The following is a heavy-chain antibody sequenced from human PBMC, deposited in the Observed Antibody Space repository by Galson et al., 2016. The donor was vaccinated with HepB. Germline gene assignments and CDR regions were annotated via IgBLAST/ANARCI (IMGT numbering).Heavy chain of an antibody. J-gene: IGHJ4*02. V-gene: IGHV2-5*02. CDR1: GFSLSTTGVG. CDR3: VHVVHSGSYYYFAY. Sequence: PALVKPTQTLTLTCIFSGFSLSTTGVGVGWMCQPPGKTLEWLAHIYWDGDERYSPSLKSRLTITKDTSKNRVVLTMTNMDPVDTATYYCVHVVHSGSYYYFAYWGQGTLVTVSS. D-gene: IGHD1-26*01. CDR2: IYWDGDE.